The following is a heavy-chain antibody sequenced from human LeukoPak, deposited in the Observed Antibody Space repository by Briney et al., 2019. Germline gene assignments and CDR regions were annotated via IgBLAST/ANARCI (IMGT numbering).Heavy chain of an antibody. V-gene: IGHV3-7*01. CDR3: ARSMKNYGYEFDY. J-gene: IGHJ4*02. CDR1: GFTFSSYW. D-gene: IGHD5-12*01. Sequence: PGGSLRLSCAAFGFTFSSYWMSGVRQAPGEGLECVANIKQGGSEKYYVDPVRGRFTIARANAKNSLYLQMNNLRAEDTAVYYCARSMKNYGYEFDYWGQGTLVTASS. CDR2: IKQGGSEK.